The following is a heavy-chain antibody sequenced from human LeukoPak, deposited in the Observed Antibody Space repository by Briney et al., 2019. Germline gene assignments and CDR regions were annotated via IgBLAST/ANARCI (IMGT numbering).Heavy chain of an antibody. CDR3: ASVPTTVTTWVGYYGMDV. J-gene: IGHJ6*02. Sequence: ASVKVSCKASGYTFTSYGISWVRQAPGQGLEWMGWISAYNGNTNYAQKFQGRVTITADESTSTAYMELSSLRSEDTAVYYCASVPTTVTTWVGYYGMDVWGQGTTVTVSS. D-gene: IGHD4-17*01. CDR2: ISAYNGNT. V-gene: IGHV1-18*01. CDR1: GYTFTSYG.